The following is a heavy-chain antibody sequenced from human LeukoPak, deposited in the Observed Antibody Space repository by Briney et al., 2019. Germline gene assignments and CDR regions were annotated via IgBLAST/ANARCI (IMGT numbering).Heavy chain of an antibody. CDR1: GFTFSDYY. D-gene: IGHD2-21*02. Sequence: GGSLRLSCAASGFTFSDYYMSWIRQAPGKGLEWVSYISSSGSTIYYADSVKGRFTISRDNAKNSLYLQMNSLRAEDTAVYYCAKYAPPSTLLTRFFDSWGQGTLVTVSS. CDR2: ISSSGSTI. J-gene: IGHJ4*02. V-gene: IGHV3-11*01. CDR3: AKYAPPSTLLTRFFDS.